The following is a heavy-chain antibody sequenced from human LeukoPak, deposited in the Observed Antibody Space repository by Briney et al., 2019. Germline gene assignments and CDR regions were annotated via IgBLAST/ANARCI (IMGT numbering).Heavy chain of an antibody. V-gene: IGHV3-66*01. CDR1: GFTVSSNY. Sequence: GGSLRLSCAASGFTVSSNYMSWVRQAPGKGLEWVSVIYSGGSTYYADSVKGRFTISRDNSKNTLYLQMNSLRAEGTAVYYCARDPAYYDILTGSYGMDVWGQGTTVTVSS. J-gene: IGHJ6*02. CDR2: IYSGGST. CDR3: ARDPAYYDILTGSYGMDV. D-gene: IGHD3-9*01.